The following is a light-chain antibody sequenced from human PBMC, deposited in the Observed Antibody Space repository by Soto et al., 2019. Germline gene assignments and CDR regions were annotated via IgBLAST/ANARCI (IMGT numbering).Light chain of an antibody. Sequence: QSALTHPASVSGSPGQPITISGTGTRSDVGGYNYVSWYQHRPGEAPKLMIYDVSNRPSGVSNRFSGSKSGNTASLTISGLQPEDEADYYCSSYTTSNNSRVFGAGTKVTVL. V-gene: IGLV2-14*03. CDR1: RSDVGGYNY. CDR2: DVS. J-gene: IGLJ1*01. CDR3: SSYTTSNNSRV.